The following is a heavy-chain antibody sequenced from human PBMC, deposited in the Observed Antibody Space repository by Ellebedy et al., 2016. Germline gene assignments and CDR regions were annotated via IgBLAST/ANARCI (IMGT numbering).Heavy chain of an antibody. CDR1: GFTFSSYG. V-gene: IGHV3-30*03. D-gene: IGHD6-19*01. CDR3: ARDGSGWYADY. CDR2: ISYDGSNK. J-gene: IGHJ4*02. Sequence: GESLKISXAASGFTFSSYGMHWVRQAPGKGLEWVAVISYDGSNKYYADSVKGRFTISRDNSKNTLYLQMNSLRAEDTAVYYCARDGSGWYADYWGQGTLVTVSS.